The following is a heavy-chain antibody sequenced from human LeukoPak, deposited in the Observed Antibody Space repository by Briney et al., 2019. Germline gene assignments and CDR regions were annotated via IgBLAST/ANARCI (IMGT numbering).Heavy chain of an antibody. CDR1: GFPLSTSGVG. Sequence: SGPTLVNPTQTLTLTCTFSGFPLSTSGVGVGWIRQPPGKALEWLALIYWDDDKRYSPSLKSRLTITKDTSKNQVVLTMTNMDPVDTATYYCAHRRHHYYDSSGYRVHPDAFDIWGQGTMVTVSS. D-gene: IGHD3-22*01. J-gene: IGHJ3*02. CDR3: AHRRHHYYDSSGYRVHPDAFDI. V-gene: IGHV2-5*02. CDR2: IYWDDDK.